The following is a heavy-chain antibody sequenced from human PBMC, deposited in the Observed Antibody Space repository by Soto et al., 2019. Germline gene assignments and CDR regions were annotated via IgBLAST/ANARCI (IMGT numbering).Heavy chain of an antibody. Sequence: SETLSLTCTVSGGSVNVGDHYWSWIRQSPGRGLEWIGYISYSGNTYYNPSLKGRVTISLDTSKNQFSLKLTSVTAADTAVYYCARSVFPWGQGTLVTVSS. CDR3: ARSVFP. J-gene: IGHJ5*02. CDR1: GGSVNVGDHY. V-gene: IGHV4-31*03. CDR2: ISYSGNT.